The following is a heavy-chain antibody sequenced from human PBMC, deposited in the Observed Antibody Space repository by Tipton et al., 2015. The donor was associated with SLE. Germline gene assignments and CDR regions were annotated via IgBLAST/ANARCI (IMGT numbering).Heavy chain of an antibody. D-gene: IGHD6-19*01. CDR3: AKDSAFSSGYFDQ. CDR1: GFTFSRYA. J-gene: IGHJ4*02. Sequence: SLRLSCAASGFTFSRYAMTWVRQAPGKGLEWVSAISGSGVSTNYADSVKGRFTISRDDSKNTLYLQMNSLRAEDTAVYYCAKDSAFSSGYFDQWGQGTLVTVSS. V-gene: IGHV3-23*01. CDR2: ISGSGVST.